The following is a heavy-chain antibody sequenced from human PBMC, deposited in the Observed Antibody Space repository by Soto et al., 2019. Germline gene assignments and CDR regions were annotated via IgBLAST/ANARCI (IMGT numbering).Heavy chain of an antibody. CDR1: GFTFSSYA. Sequence: SLRLSCAASGFTFSSYAMHWVRQAPGKGLEWVAVISYDGSNKYYADSVKGRFTISRDNSKNTLYLQMNSLRAEDTAVYYCDVAARDFDYWGQGTLVTVSS. CDR2: ISYDGSNK. CDR3: DVAARDFDY. J-gene: IGHJ4*02. D-gene: IGHD6-6*01. V-gene: IGHV3-30-3*01.